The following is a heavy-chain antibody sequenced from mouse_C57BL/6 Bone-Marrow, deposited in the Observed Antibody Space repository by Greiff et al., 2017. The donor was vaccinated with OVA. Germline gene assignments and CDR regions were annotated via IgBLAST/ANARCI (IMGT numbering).Heavy chain of an antibody. CDR2: INPNNGGT. D-gene: IGHD3-2*02. J-gene: IGHJ2*01. Sequence: EVQLQQSGPELVKPGASVKISCKASGYTFTDYYMNWVKQSHGKSLEWIGDINPNNGGTSYNQKFKGKATLTVDKSSSTAYMELRSLTSEDSAVYYCARRGETAQATSTFQTLYFDYWGQGTTLTVSS. V-gene: IGHV1-26*01. CDR1: GYTFTDYY. CDR3: ARRGETAQATSTFQTLYFDY.